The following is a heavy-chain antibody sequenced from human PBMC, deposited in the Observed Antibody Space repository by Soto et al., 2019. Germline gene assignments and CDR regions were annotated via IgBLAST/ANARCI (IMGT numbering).Heavy chain of an antibody. J-gene: IGHJ4*02. CDR2: ISGGGTT. D-gene: IGHD6-19*01. CDR3: AKAAHSNGYYYFDY. CDR1: GFTFSNYA. Sequence: GSLRLSCAAYGFTFSNYAMNWVRQAPGKGLEWVSSISGGGTTYYADSVKGRFTISRDNSKNTLYLQMNSLRAEDTALFYCAKAAHSNGYYYFDYWGQGSLVTVSS. V-gene: IGHV3-23*01.